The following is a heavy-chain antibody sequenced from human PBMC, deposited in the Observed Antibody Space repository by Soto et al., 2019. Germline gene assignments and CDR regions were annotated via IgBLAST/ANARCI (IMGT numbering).Heavy chain of an antibody. CDR2: INHSGST. Sequence: PSETLSLTCAVYGGSFSGYYWSWIRQPPGKGLEWIGEINHSGSTNYNPSLKSRVTISVDTSKNQFSLKLSSVTAADTAVYYCAREVHDSSGYYYAPSLIDYWGQGTLVTVSS. CDR3: AREVHDSSGYYYAPSLIDY. J-gene: IGHJ4*02. CDR1: GGSFSGYY. V-gene: IGHV4-34*01. D-gene: IGHD3-22*01.